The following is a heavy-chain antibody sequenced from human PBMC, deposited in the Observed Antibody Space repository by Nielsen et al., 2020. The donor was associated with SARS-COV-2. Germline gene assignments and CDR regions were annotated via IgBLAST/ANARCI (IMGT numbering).Heavy chain of an antibody. D-gene: IGHD5-18*01. V-gene: IGHV4-39*07. CDR2: IYYSGST. Sequence: SETLSLTCTVSGGSISSSSYYWGWIRQPPGKGLEWIGSIYYSGSTYYNPSLKSRVTISVDTSKNQFSLKLSSVTAADTAVYYCARHQVRGYSYGRLDYWGQGTLVTVSS. J-gene: IGHJ4*02. CDR3: ARHQVRGYSYGRLDY. CDR1: GGSISSSSYY.